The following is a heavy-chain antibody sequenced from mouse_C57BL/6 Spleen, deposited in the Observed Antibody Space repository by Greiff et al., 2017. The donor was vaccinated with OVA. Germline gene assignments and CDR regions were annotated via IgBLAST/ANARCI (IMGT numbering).Heavy chain of an antibody. D-gene: IGHD1-1*02. J-gene: IGHJ4*01. V-gene: IGHV1-82*01. CDR2: IYPGDGDT. CDR1: GYAFSSSW. Sequence: QVQLKESGPELVKPGASVKISCKASGYAFSSSWMNWVKQRPGKGLEWIGRIYPGDGDTNYNGKFKGKATLTADKSSSTAYMQLSSLTSEDSAVCFCASPYGPMDYWGQGTSVTVSS. CDR3: ASPYGPMDY.